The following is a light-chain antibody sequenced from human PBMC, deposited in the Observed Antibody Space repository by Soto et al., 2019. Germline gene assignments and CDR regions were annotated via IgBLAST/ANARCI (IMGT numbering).Light chain of an antibody. CDR3: QQYGTSEII. J-gene: IGKJ5*01. CDR1: QSVSNTY. V-gene: IGKV3-20*01. CDR2: DTS. Sequence: ILLTQSRGTLSLSPGERAPLSCRTSQSVSNTYVAWYQQKPGQAPRLLIYDTSSRVTGIPDRFSGSGSGTDFTLTISRLEPEDFAVFYCQQYGTSEIIFGQGTRLEIK.